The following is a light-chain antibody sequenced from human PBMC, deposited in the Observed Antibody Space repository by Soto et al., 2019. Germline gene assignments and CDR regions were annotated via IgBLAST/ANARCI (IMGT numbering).Light chain of an antibody. V-gene: IGKV1-17*01. CDR3: LQRDTYPFT. Sequence: DIQMTQSPSSLSASVGDRVTITCRASQGINNLLGWYQQGPGKAPKRLIYAASNLEGGVPSRFSGSGSGTEFTLTISSLQPDDFATYYRLQRDTYPFTFGPGTKVDVK. CDR2: AAS. J-gene: IGKJ3*01. CDR1: QGINNL.